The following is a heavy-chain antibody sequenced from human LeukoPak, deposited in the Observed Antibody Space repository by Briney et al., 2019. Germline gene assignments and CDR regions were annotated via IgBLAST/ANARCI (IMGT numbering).Heavy chain of an antibody. CDR2: ISGSGGST. D-gene: IGHD3-10*01. Sequence: PGGSLRLSCAASGLTFSSYAMSWVRQAPGKGLEWVSAISGSGGSTYYADSVKGRFTISRDNSKNTLYLQMNSLRAEDTAVYYCARARQELRYYYYGMDVWGQGTTVTVSS. V-gene: IGHV3-23*01. CDR3: ARARQELRYYYYGMDV. J-gene: IGHJ6*02. CDR1: GLTFSSYA.